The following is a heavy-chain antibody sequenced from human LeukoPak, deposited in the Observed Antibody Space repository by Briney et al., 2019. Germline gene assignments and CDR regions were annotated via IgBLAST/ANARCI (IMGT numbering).Heavy chain of an antibody. Sequence: GGSLRLSCAASGFSINAQWMSWVRQAPGKGLEWVANIKQDGSETYYADSVKGRFTIFRDNAKNSLYLQMDSLRVEDTAVYYCANGDGFDYWGQGTLVIVSS. V-gene: IGHV3-7*01. J-gene: IGHJ4*02. CDR3: ANGDGFDY. CDR1: GFSINAQW. CDR2: IKQDGSET. D-gene: IGHD5-24*01.